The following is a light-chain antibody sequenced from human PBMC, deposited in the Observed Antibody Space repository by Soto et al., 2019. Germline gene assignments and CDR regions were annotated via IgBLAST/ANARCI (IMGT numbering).Light chain of an antibody. J-gene: IGKJ2*01. Sequence: DIQMTQSPSSLSASVGDRVTITCRASQSISIYLNWFQQKPGKAPELLIYATSNLQSGVPSRFSGSESGADFTLTISSLEAEDSATYYCQQTYTTPNTFGQGTKLAI. CDR3: QQTYTTPNT. CDR1: QSISIY. CDR2: ATS. V-gene: IGKV1-39*01.